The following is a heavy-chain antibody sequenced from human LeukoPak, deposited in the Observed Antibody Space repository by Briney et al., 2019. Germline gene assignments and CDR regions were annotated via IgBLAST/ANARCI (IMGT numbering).Heavy chain of an antibody. Sequence: KTSETLSLTCTVSGSSISSGGYYWSWIRQHPGKGLEWIGHIYYSGSTYYNPSLKSRVTISEDTSENQFSLKLSSVTAADTAVYYCAREMSGTNWFDPWGQGTLVTVSS. CDR3: AREMSGTNWFDP. D-gene: IGHD1-26*01. V-gene: IGHV4-31*03. CDR2: IYYSGST. CDR1: GSSISSGGYY. J-gene: IGHJ5*02.